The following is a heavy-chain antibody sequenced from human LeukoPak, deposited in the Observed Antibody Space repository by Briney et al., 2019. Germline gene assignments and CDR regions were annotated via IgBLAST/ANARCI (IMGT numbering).Heavy chain of an antibody. CDR3: SRGQTDPYGPEFDY. D-gene: IGHD3-10*01. CDR1: GFIFGDYN. V-gene: IGHV3-49*04. Sequence: GGSLRLSCTTSGFIFGDYNMNWVRQAPGKGLEWVGYIRAKIHDGTTDFAASVKGRFTISRDDSKSIAYLQMTSLKSEDTVVYYCSRGQTDPYGPEFDYWGQGTLVTVSS. J-gene: IGHJ4*02. CDR2: IRAKIHDGTT.